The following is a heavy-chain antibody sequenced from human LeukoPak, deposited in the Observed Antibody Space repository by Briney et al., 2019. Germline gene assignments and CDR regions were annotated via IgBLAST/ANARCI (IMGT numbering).Heavy chain of an antibody. J-gene: IGHJ3*02. Sequence: SQTLSLTCEVSGDSLSSGGYSWSWIRQPPGKGLEWIGYIRYSGSTYYNPSLKSRVTISVDTSKNQFSLKLSSVTAADTAVYYCARRRCYLWCDGFDIWGQGTMVTVSS. D-gene: IGHD2-2*01. CDR3: ARRRCYLWCDGFDI. V-gene: IGHV4-30-4*07. CDR1: GDSLSSGGYS. CDR2: IRYSGST.